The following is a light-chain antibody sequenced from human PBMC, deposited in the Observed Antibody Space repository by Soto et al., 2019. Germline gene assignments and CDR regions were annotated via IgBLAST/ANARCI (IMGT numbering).Light chain of an antibody. J-gene: IGLJ2*01. Sequence: QSVLTQPPSASGTPGQKVTVSCSGSSSNIGSKTVNWYQQLPGTAPILLIYGDNQRPSGVPDRFSGSKSGTSASLAISGLQSDDEAAYYCSSWDDSLNGVVFGGGTKVTVL. V-gene: IGLV1-44*01. CDR1: SSNIGSKT. CDR3: SSWDDSLNGVV. CDR2: GDN.